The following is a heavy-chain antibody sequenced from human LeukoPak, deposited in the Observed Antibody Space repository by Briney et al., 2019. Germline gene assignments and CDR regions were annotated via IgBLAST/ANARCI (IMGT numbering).Heavy chain of an antibody. D-gene: IGHD3-3*01. V-gene: IGHV4-59*01. Sequence: KPSETLSLTCTVSGGSISSYYWSWIRQPPGKGLEWIGYIYYSGSTNYNPSLKSRVTISVDTSKNQFSLKLSSVTAADTAVYYCARDMGRITIFGVATPAWYFDLWGRGTLVTVSS. CDR3: ARDMGRITIFGVATPAWYFDL. J-gene: IGHJ2*01. CDR1: GGSISSYY. CDR2: IYYSGST.